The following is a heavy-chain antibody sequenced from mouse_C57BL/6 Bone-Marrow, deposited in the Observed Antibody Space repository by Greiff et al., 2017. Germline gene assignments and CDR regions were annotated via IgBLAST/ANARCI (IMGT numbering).Heavy chain of an antibody. V-gene: IGHV14-3*01. J-gene: IGHJ3*01. CDR1: GFNIKNSY. CDR2: IDPANSNT. CDR3: ARTLYYYGSSPFAY. Sequence: EVQLQESVAELVRPGSSVKLSCTASGFNIKNSYMHWVKQRPEQGLEWIGKIDPANSNTNYAPKFQGTATITTDPSSNTAYMQLSSLSSEETAICSCARTLYYYGSSPFAYWGQGTLVTVSA. D-gene: IGHD1-1*01.